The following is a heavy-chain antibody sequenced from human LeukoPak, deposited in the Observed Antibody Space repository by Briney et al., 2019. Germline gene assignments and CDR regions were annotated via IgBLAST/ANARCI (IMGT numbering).Heavy chain of an antibody. Sequence: SQTLSLTCAISGDSVSSNSAAWNWIRQSPSRGLEWLGSTYYRSKWYYDYAVSVKSRITFNPDTSKDRFSLQLNSVTPEDAAVYYCARDSITKIPYYGMDVWGQGTTVTVSS. CDR1: GDSVSSNSAA. CDR2: TYYRSKWYY. V-gene: IGHV6-1*01. J-gene: IGHJ6*02. D-gene: IGHD1-14*01. CDR3: ARDSITKIPYYGMDV.